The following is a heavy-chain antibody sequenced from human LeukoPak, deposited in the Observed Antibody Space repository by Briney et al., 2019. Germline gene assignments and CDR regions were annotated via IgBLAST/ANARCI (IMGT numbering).Heavy chain of an antibody. V-gene: IGHV3-48*01. CDR2: ISSSSSTI. CDR1: GFTFSSYS. CDR3: ARRIMTYMDV. Sequence: PGGSLRLPCAASGFTFSSYSMNWVRQAPGKGLEWVSYISSSSSTIYYADSVKGRFTISRDNAKNSLYLQMNSLRAEDTAVYYCARRIMTYMDVWGKGTTVTVSS. J-gene: IGHJ6*03. D-gene: IGHD3-16*01.